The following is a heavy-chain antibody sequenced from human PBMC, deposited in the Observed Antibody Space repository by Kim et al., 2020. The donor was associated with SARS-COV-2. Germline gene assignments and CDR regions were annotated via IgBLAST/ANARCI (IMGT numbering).Heavy chain of an antibody. Sequence: LSLTCTVSGDSISRSSNYWGWIRQPPGKGLEWIGSINYSGNTYYNPSLKSRVTISVDTSKNQFSLKMRSVTAADTAVYYCARLVSENSAVEYWGQGTLVT. V-gene: IGHV4-39*01. J-gene: IGHJ4*02. CDR1: GDSISRSSNY. CDR2: INYSGNT. CDR3: ARLVSENSAVEY.